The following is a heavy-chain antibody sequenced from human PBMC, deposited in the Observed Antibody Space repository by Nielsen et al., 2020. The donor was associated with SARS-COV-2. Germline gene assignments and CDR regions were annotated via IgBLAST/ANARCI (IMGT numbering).Heavy chain of an antibody. D-gene: IGHD4-11*01. V-gene: IGHV3-23*01. J-gene: IGHJ4*02. CDR2: ISGSGGCT. Sequence: GESLKISCAASGFTFSSYAMSWVRQAPGKGLEWVSAISGSGGCTYYADSVKGRFTISRDNSKNTLYLQMNSLRAEDTAVYYCAKPHSNYATWGYFDYWGQGTLVTVSS. CDR1: GFTFSSYA. CDR3: AKPHSNYATWGYFDY.